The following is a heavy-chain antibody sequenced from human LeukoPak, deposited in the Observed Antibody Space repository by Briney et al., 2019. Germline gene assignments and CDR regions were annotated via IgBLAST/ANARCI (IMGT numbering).Heavy chain of an antibody. CDR1: GFTFDDYA. D-gene: IGHD5-18*01. V-gene: IGHV3-9*01. CDR2: ISWNSGSI. Sequence: PGRSLRLSCAASGFTFDDYAMHWIRQAPGKGLEWVWDISWNSGSIGYADSVMSRFTISRVNAKTSLCLQMSSLRAEDTALYYCSKDNTGFRPHYYYVDVWGKGTTVTVSS. CDR3: SKDNTGFRPHYYYVDV. J-gene: IGHJ6*03.